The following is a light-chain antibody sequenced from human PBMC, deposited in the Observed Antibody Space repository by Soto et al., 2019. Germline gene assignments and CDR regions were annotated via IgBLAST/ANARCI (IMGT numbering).Light chain of an antibody. CDR3: QQYGDSSWT. CDR1: QSVSSNY. CDR2: GAS. J-gene: IGKJ1*01. Sequence: EIVLTQSPGTLSLSPGDRATLSCRASQSVSSNYLAWYQQQKPGQAPRLLIYGASSRAAGVPDRFSGSGSGTDFTLAISRLEPEDFAVYYCQQYGDSSWTFGQGTKVDTK. V-gene: IGKV3-20*01.